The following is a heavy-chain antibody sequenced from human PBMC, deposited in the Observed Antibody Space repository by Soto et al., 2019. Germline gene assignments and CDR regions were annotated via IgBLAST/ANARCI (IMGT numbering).Heavy chain of an antibody. D-gene: IGHD6-6*01. CDR2: IYYSGST. Sequence: PSETLSLTCTVSGGSISSYYWSWIRQPPGKGLEWIGYIYYSGSTNYNPPLKSRVTISVDTSKNQFSLKLSSVTAADTALYYCARGARDLGYYGMDVWGQGTTVTVSS. V-gene: IGHV4-59*01. CDR3: ARGARDLGYYGMDV. J-gene: IGHJ6*02. CDR1: GGSISSYY.